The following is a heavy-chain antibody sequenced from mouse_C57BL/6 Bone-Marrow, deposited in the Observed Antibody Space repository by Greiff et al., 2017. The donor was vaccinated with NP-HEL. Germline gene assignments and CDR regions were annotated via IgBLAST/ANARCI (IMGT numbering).Heavy chain of an antibody. CDR3: ARGENRVYFDY. D-gene: IGHD3-1*01. CDR2: INPNNGGT. CDR1: GYTFTDYN. V-gene: IGHV1-22*01. J-gene: IGHJ2*01. Sequence: EVQLVESGPELVKPGASVKMSCKASGYTFTDYNMHWVKQSHGKSLEWIGYINPNNGGTSYNQKFKGKATLTVNKSSSTAYMELRSLTSEDSAVYYCARGENRVYFDYWGQGTTLTVSS.